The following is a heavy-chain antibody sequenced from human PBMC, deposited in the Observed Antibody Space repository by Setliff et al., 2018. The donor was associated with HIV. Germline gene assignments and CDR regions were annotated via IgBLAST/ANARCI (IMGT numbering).Heavy chain of an antibody. CDR2: IIPIFGIA. CDR1: GGTFRKYA. Sequence: SCKASGGTFRKYAISWVRQAPGQGLEWMGGIIPIFGIANYAQKFQDRVTITTDESTTTAYMELSSLRSEDTAVYFCARERYCSAGSCYSKLSWFDPWGQGTLVTVSS. V-gene: IGHV1-69*05. D-gene: IGHD2-15*01. CDR3: ARERYCSAGSCYSKLSWFDP. J-gene: IGHJ5*02.